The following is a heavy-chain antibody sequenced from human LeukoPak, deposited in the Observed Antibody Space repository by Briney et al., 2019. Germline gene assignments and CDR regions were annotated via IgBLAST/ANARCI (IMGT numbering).Heavy chain of an antibody. D-gene: IGHD6-19*01. Sequence: SETLSLTCTVSGGSISSSSYYWGWIRQPPGKGLEWIGSIYYSGSTYYNPSLKSRVTISVDTSKNQFSLKLSSVTAADTAVYYCARDQPLYSSGWENYFDYWGQGTLVTVSS. V-gene: IGHV4-39*07. CDR3: ARDQPLYSSGWENYFDY. CDR1: GGSISSSSYY. CDR2: IYYSGST. J-gene: IGHJ4*02.